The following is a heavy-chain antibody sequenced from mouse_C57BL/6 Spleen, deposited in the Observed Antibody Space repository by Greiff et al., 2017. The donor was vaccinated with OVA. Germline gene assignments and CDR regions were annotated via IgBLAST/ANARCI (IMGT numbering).Heavy chain of an antibody. CDR2: IDPENGDT. V-gene: IGHV14-4*01. D-gene: IGHD2-10*01. J-gene: IGHJ4*01. CDR1: GFNIKDDY. Sequence: EVQLVESGAELVRPGASVKLSCTASGFNIKDDYMHWVKQRPEQGLEWIGWIDPENGDTEYASKFQGKATITADTSSNTAYLQLSSLTSEDTAVYYCTTPYSAMDYWGQGTSVTVSS. CDR3: TTPYSAMDY.